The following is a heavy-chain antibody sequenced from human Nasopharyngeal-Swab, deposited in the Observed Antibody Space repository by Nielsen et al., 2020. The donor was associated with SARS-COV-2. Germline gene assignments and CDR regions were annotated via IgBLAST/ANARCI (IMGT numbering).Heavy chain of an antibody. CDR3: ARRITATSTGFDY. J-gene: IGHJ4*02. Sequence: SETLSLTCTVSGGSMSTYYWSWIRQPPGKGLEWIGFIYYSGSTNSNPSLESRVTISADTSKNQFSLKLSSVTAADTAMYYCARRITATSTGFDYWGQGTLVTVSS. CDR2: IYYSGST. V-gene: IGHV4-59*01. D-gene: IGHD6-25*01. CDR1: GGSMSTYY.